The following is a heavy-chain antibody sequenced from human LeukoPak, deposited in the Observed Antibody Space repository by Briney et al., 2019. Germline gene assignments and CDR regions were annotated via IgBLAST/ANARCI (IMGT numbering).Heavy chain of an antibody. CDR2: VFDSGRT. CDR3: TTIKRGNIFGYFDF. J-gene: IGHJ4*02. D-gene: IGHD5-18*01. CDR1: GGSMTTHH. V-gene: IGHV4-59*11. Sequence: SETLSLTCTVSGGSMTTHHWNWIRQTPGKGLEWIGYVFDSGRTKENPSLKSRVTLSADTSESQLSLRLSSVTAADTAVYYCTTIKRGNIFGYFDFWGQGILVTVSS.